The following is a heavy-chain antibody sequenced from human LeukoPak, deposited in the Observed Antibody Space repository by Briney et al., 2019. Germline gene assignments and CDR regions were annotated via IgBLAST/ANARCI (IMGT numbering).Heavy chain of an antibody. CDR2: ISWNSGSI. V-gene: IGHV3-9*01. Sequence: PGRSLRLSCAASGFTFDDYAMHWVRQAPGKGLEWVSGISWNSGSIGYADSVKGRFTISRDNAKNTLYLQMNSLRAEDTAVYYCAKDARRTFGLSSGLYRGSYYFDYWGQGTLVTVSS. J-gene: IGHJ4*02. CDR1: GFTFDDYA. CDR3: AKDARRTFGLSSGLYRGSYYFDY. D-gene: IGHD6-19*01.